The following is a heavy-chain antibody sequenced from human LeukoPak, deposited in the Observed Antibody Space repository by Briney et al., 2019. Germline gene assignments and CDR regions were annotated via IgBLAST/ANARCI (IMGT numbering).Heavy chain of an antibody. CDR1: GYSFTSYW. V-gene: IGHV5-51*01. J-gene: IGHJ4*02. D-gene: IGHD1/OR15-1a*01. CDR3: ATSESQTRFDY. CDR2: IYPGDSDT. Sequence: GESLKISCKGSGYSFTSYWIGWVRQMPGKGLEWMEIIYPGDSDTRYSPSLQGQVTISADKSINTAYLQWSSLRASDTAMYYCATSESQTRFDYWGQGTPVTVSS.